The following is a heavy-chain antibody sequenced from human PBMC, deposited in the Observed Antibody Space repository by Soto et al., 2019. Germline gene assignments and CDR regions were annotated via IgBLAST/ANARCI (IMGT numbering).Heavy chain of an antibody. CDR2: ISSSSTTM. CDR1: GFTFSSYN. CDR3: ARRFEQWLVFDY. V-gene: IGHV3-48*01. Sequence: EVQLVESGGGLVQPGGSLRLSCAASGFTFSSYNMNWVRQAPGKGLEWVSYISSSSTTMYYADSVKGRFTISRDNAKNSLYLQMNSLRAEDTAVYYYARRFEQWLVFDYWGQGALVTVSS. J-gene: IGHJ4*02. D-gene: IGHD6-19*01.